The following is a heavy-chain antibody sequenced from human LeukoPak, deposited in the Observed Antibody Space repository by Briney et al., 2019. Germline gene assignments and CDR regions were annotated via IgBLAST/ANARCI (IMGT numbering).Heavy chain of an antibody. CDR1: GYTFTGYG. CDR3: ARDGGYGSGSYYNVGVDY. D-gene: IGHD3-10*01. J-gene: IGHJ4*02. Sequence: GASVKVSCKASGYTFTGYGISWVRQAPGQGLEWMAWINVYNGDTYYAQRFQGRVTMTTDTSTSTAYMELRSLRADDTAVYYCARDGGYGSGSYYNVGVDYWGQGTLVTVSS. V-gene: IGHV1-18*01. CDR2: INVYNGDT.